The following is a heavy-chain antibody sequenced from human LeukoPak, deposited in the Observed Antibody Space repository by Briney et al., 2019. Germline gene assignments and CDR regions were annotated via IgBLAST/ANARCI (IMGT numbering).Heavy chain of an antibody. V-gene: IGHV4-59*01. J-gene: IGHJ4*02. CDR2: IYYSGST. Sequence: SETLSLTCTVSGGPISSYYWSWIRQPPGKGLEWIGYIYYSGSTNYNPPLKSRVTISVDTSKNQFSLNLNSVIAADTAVYYCASGAAFDYWGQGTLVTVSS. CDR1: GGPISSYY. CDR3: ASGAAFDY. D-gene: IGHD4/OR15-4a*01.